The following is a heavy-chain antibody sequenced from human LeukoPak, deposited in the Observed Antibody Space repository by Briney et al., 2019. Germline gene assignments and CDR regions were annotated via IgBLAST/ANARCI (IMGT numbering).Heavy chain of an antibody. CDR3: AEGSSSVIYYYMDA. CDR2: IWYDGSNK. V-gene: IGHV3-33*06. D-gene: IGHD6-6*01. Sequence: PGRSLRLSCAASGFTFSSYGMHWVRQAPGKGLEWVAVIWYDGSNKYYADSVKGRFTISRDNSKNTLYLQMNSLRAEDTAVYYCAEGSSSVIYYYMDAWGKGTTVTVSS. CDR1: GFTFSSYG. J-gene: IGHJ6*03.